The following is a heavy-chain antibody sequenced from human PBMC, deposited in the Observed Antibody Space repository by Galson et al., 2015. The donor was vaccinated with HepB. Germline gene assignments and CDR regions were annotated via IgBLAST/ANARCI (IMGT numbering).Heavy chain of an antibody. Sequence: LRLSCAASGFTFSSYAMSWVRQAPGKGLEWVSAISGSGGSTYYADSVKGRFTISRDNARDSLHLQMNTLRAEDTAVYYCARFRYGLGYFDNWGQGILVTVSS. V-gene: IGHV3-23*01. CDR3: ARFRYGLGYFDN. CDR2: ISGSGGST. D-gene: IGHD3-10*01. J-gene: IGHJ4*02. CDR1: GFTFSSYA.